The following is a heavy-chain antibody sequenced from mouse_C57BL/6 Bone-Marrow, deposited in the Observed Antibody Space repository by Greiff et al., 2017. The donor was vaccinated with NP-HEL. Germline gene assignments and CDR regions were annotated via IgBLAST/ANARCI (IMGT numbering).Heavy chain of an antibody. J-gene: IGHJ2*01. Sequence: EVKLMESGPGLVKPSQSLSLTCSVTGYSITSGYYWNWIRQFPGNKLEWMGYISYDGSNNYNPSLKNRISITRDTSKNQFFLKLNSVTTEDTATYYCARDHHDGYYLWGQGTTLTVSS. CDR3: ARDHHDGYYL. V-gene: IGHV3-6*01. CDR1: GYSITSGYY. CDR2: ISYDGSN. D-gene: IGHD2-3*01.